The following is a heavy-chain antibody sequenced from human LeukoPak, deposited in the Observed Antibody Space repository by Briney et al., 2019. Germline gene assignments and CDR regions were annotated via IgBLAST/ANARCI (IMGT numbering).Heavy chain of an antibody. CDR2: ISGSGGST. V-gene: IGHV3-23*01. Sequence: GGSLRLSCAASGFTFSSYAMSWVRQAPGKGLEWVSAISGSGGSTYYADSVKGRFTISRDNSKNTLYLQMNSLRAEDTAVYYCAKGRYSSSWTGGMDVWGQGTTVTVSS. J-gene: IGHJ6*02. D-gene: IGHD6-13*01. CDR3: AKGRYSSSWTGGMDV. CDR1: GFTFSSYA.